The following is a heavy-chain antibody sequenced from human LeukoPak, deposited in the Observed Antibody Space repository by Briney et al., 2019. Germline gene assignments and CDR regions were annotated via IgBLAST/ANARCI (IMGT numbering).Heavy chain of an antibody. CDR1: GGSISSSSYY. Sequence: SETLSLTCTVSGGSISSSSYYWGWIRQPPGKGLDWIGSIYYSGSTYYNPSLKSRVTISVDTSKNQFSLKLSSVTAADTAVYYCASSLAVAGTSQIDYWGQGTLVTVSS. J-gene: IGHJ4*02. CDR2: IYYSGST. D-gene: IGHD6-19*01. V-gene: IGHV4-39*01. CDR3: ASSLAVAGTSQIDY.